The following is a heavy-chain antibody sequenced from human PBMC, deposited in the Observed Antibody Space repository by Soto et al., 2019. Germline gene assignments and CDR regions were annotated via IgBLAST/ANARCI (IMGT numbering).Heavy chain of an antibody. CDR1: GSTFSTYP. D-gene: IGHD6-6*01. J-gene: IGHJ5*02. V-gene: IGHV1-69*06. Sequence: QVQLVQSGAEVKKPGSSVKVSCKASGSTFSTYPISWVRQAPGQGLEWMGGIIPIFGTTNYALKFQGRVTITADKAPRTAYMELRSLTSEDTAVYYCARHCDIATPTLNWFDPWGRGTLVTVAS. CDR3: ARHCDIATPTLNWFDP. CDR2: IIPIFGTT.